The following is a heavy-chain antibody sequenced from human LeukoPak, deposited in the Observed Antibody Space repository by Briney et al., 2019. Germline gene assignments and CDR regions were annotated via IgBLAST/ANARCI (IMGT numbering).Heavy chain of an antibody. CDR2: INRDGGST. D-gene: IGHD6-13*01. J-gene: IGHJ6*02. Sequence: PGGSLRLSCAASGFTFSGYWMHWVRQPPGKGLVWVSRINRDGGSTTYADSVKGRLTISRDNAKNTLYLQMNSLRAEDTAVYYCARERIAAAGTVYYYYGMDVWGQGTTVTVSS. CDR3: ARERIAAAGTVYYYYGMDV. CDR1: GFTFSGYW. V-gene: IGHV3-74*01.